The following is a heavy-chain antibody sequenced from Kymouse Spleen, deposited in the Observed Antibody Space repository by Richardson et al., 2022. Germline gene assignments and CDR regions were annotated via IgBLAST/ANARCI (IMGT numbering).Heavy chain of an antibody. Sequence: QVQLVQSGAEVKKPGSSVKVSCKASGGTFSSYAISWVRQAPGQGLEWMGGIIPIFGTANYAQKFQGRVTITTDESTSTAYMELSSLRSEDTAVYYCAREDNYYGSGSYYYGMDVWGQGTTVTVSS. D-gene: IGHD3-10*01. CDR3: AREDNYYGSGSYYYGMDV. CDR2: IIPIFGTA. J-gene: IGHJ6*02. CDR1: GGTFSSYA. V-gene: IGHV1-69*05.